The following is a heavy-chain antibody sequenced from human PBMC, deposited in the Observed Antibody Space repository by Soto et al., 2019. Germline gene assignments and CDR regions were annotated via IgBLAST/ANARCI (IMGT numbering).Heavy chain of an antibody. D-gene: IGHD5-12*01. Sequence: PSETLSLTCTVSGGSISSSSYYWGWIRQPPGKGLEWIGSIYYSGSTYYNPSLKSRVTISVDTSKNQFSLKLSSVTAADTAVYYCARQSGPYGNWFDNWGQGNLVTVSS. V-gene: IGHV4-39*01. CDR1: GGSISSSSYY. CDR3: ARQSGPYGNWFDN. CDR2: IYYSGST. J-gene: IGHJ5*02.